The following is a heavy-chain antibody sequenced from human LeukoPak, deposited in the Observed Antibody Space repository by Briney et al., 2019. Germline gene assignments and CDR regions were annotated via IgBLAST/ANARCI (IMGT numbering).Heavy chain of an antibody. V-gene: IGHV3-48*01. CDR1: GFTFSSYS. J-gene: IGHJ4*02. D-gene: IGHD2-21*01. CDR2: ISRSSTTT. CDR3: ARDLPYCGGDCLTFDN. Sequence: GGSLRLSCAASGFTFSSYSMNWVRQAPGKGLEWVSYISRSSTTTHYADSVKGRFTISRDNAKNSLYLQMNSLGAEDTAVYYCARDLPYCGGDCLTFDNWGQGTLVTVSS.